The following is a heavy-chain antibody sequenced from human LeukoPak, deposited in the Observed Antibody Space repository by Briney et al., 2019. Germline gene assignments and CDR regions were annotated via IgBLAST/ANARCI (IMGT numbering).Heavy chain of an antibody. CDR1: GFTFSSYG. CDR3: AKDGERLRYFDWFSPGLYGMDV. J-gene: IGHJ6*02. V-gene: IGHV3-30*02. D-gene: IGHD3-9*01. Sequence: GGSLRLSCAASGFTFSSYGMHWVRQAPGKGLEWVAFIRYDGSNKYYADSVKGRFTISRDNSKNTLYLQMNSLRAEDTAVCYCAKDGERLRYFDWFSPGLYGMDVWGQGTTVTVSS. CDR2: IRYDGSNK.